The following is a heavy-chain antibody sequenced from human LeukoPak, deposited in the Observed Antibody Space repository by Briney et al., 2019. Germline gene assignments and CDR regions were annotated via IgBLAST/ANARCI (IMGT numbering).Heavy chain of an antibody. CDR1: GYTFTSYW. D-gene: IGHD2-2*01. CDR2: IYPSDYYT. J-gene: IGHJ6*02. Sequence: HGESLKISCKGSGYTFTSYWIGWVRQMPGKGLEWMGRIYPSDYYTNYSPSFQGHVTISADKSISTAYLQWSSLKASDTAMYYCARLNCRSSSTSCKNRYYYGMDVWGQGTTVTVSS. CDR3: ARLNCRSSSTSCKNRYYYGMDV. V-gene: IGHV5-10-1*01.